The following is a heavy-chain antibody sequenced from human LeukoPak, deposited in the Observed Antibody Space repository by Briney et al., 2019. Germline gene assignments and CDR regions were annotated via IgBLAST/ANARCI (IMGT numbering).Heavy chain of an antibody. V-gene: IGHV4-31*03. Sequence: PSETLSLTCTVSGGSISSGGYYWSWIRQHPGKGPEWIGYIYYSGSTYYNPSLKSRVTISVDTSKNQFSLKLSSVTAADTAVYYCARRTIFGVVNSWGQGTLVTVSS. CDR2: IYYSGST. CDR3: ARRTIFGVVNS. J-gene: IGHJ5*02. CDR1: GGSISSGGYY. D-gene: IGHD3-3*01.